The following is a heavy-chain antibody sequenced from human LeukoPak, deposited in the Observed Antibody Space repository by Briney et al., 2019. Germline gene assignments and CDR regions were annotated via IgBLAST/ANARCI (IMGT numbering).Heavy chain of an antibody. CDR1: GGTFSSYA. D-gene: IGHD2-2*01. CDR3: ARGWGSYCSSTSCYDPPGWFDP. V-gene: IGHV1-69*01. CDR2: IIPIFGTA. J-gene: IGHJ5*02. Sequence: GALVKVSCKASGGTFSSYAISWVRQAPGQGLEWMGGIIPIFGTANYAQKFQGRVTIIADESTSTAYMELSSLRSEDTAVYYCARGWGSYCSSTSCYDPPGWFDPWGQGTLVTVSS.